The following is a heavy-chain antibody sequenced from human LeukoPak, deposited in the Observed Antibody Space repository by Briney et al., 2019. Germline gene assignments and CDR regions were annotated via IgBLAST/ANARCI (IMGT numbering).Heavy chain of an antibody. CDR1: GFTFSSYW. D-gene: IGHD2-2*01. CDR3: AKDKGYQLLEGGFDY. Sequence: GGSLRLSCAASGFTFSSYWMSWVRQAPGKGLEWVANIKQDGSEKYYVDSVKGRFTISRDNAKNSLYLQMNSLRAEDTAVYYCAKDKGYQLLEGGFDYWGQGTLVTVSS. J-gene: IGHJ4*02. CDR2: IKQDGSEK. V-gene: IGHV3-7*01.